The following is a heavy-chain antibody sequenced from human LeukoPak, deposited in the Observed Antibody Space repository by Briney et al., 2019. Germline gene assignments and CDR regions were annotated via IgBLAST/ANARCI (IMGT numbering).Heavy chain of an antibody. CDR1: GGTFSSYA. J-gene: IGHJ4*02. Sequence: GASVKVSCKASGGTFSSYAISWVRQAPGQGLEWMGGIIPIFGTANYAQKFQGRVTMTRDMSTSTVYMELSSLRCEDTAVYYCARAPPDSSGYLVDYWGQGTLVTVSS. V-gene: IGHV1-69*05. CDR2: IIPIFGTA. D-gene: IGHD3-22*01. CDR3: ARAPPDSSGYLVDY.